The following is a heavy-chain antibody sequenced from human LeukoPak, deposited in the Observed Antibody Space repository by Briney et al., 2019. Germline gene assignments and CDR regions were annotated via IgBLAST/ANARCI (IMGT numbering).Heavy chain of an antibody. CDR1: GYTFTSYD. D-gene: IGHD6-6*01. CDR2: MNPNSGGT. CDR3: AREQLAPYYYYGMDV. V-gene: IGHV1-2*02. Sequence: ASVKVSCKASGYTFTSYDINWVRQATGQGLEWMGWMNPNSGGTNYAQKFQGRVTMTRDTSISTAYMELSRLRSDDTAVYYCAREQLAPYYYYGMDVWGQGTTVTVSS. J-gene: IGHJ6*02.